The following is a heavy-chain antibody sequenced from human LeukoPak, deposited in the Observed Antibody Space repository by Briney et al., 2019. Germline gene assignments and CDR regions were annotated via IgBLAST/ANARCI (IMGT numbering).Heavy chain of an antibody. CDR1: GYTFTSYD. Sequence: ASVKVSCKASGYTFTSYDINWVRQATGQGLEWMGWMNPNSGNTGYAQKFQGRVTMTRDTSTSTVYMELSSLRSEDTAVYYCAAASRDGYNFDYWGQGTLVTVSS. D-gene: IGHD5-24*01. J-gene: IGHJ4*02. CDR3: AAASRDGYNFDY. CDR2: MNPNSGNT. V-gene: IGHV1-8*01.